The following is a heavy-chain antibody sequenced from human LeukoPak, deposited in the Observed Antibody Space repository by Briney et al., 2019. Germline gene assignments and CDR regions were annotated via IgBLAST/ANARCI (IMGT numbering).Heavy chain of an antibody. Sequence: GGSLRLSCAASGFTFSNAWMSWVRQASGKGLEWVGRIRSKANSYATAYAASVKGRFTISRDDSKNTAYLQMNSLKTEDTAVYYCTRIYSGYEGGWGQGTLVTVSS. CDR1: GFTFSNAW. J-gene: IGHJ4*02. D-gene: IGHD5-12*01. V-gene: IGHV3-73*01. CDR3: TRIYSGYEGG. CDR2: IRSKANSYAT.